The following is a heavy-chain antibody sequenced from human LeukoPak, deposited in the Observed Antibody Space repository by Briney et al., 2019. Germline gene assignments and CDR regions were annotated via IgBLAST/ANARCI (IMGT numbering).Heavy chain of an antibody. J-gene: IGHJ4*02. Sequence: GGSLRLSCAASGFTFNNYGMHWVRQRPGKGLEWVSFINWDGSRISYADSVKGRFTISRDNSKSSLFLQMSGLSTADTALYYCAKGYGYGFGPYYYDYWGQGTLVTVSS. CDR3: AKGYGYGFGPYYYDY. CDR2: INWDGSRI. D-gene: IGHD5-18*01. CDR1: GFTFNNYG. V-gene: IGHV3-43*01.